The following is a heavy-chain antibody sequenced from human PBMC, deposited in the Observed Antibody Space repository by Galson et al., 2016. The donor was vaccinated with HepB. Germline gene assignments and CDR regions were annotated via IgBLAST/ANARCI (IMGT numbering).Heavy chain of an antibody. CDR1: GFTFSSYE. V-gene: IGHV3-48*03. CDR3: ARDRSSWRLYYYYGMDV. D-gene: IGHD6-13*01. CDR2: ISSSGNTI. J-gene: IGHJ6*02. Sequence: LRLSCAASGFTFSSYEMNWVRQAPGKGLEWVSYISSSGNTIYYADSVKGRFTISRDNAKNSLYLQMNSLRAEDTAVYYCARDRSSWRLYYYYGMDVWGQGTTVTVSS.